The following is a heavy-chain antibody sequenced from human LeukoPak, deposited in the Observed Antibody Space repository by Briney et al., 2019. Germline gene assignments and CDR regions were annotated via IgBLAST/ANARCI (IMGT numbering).Heavy chain of an antibody. CDR2: IYYSGST. J-gene: IGHJ4*02. CDR3: ARLLWLDYYFDY. CDR1: GGSISSSSYY. D-gene: IGHD6-19*01. V-gene: IGHV4-39*01. Sequence: SETLSLTCTVSGGSISSSSYYWGWIRQPPGKGLEWIGSIYYSGSTYYNPSLKSRVTISVDTSKNQFSLKLSSVTAADTAVYYCARLLWLDYYFDYWGQGTLVTVSS.